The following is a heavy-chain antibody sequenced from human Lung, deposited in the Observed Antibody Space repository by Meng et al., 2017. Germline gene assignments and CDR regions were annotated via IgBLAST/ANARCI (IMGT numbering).Heavy chain of an antibody. J-gene: IGHJ4*01. V-gene: IGHV3-15*01. CDR1: GFIFSNAW. CDR3: SGHVDY. CDR2: MKSNIDGGTV. Sequence: HLVESGGGFVKPGGSLRLSCVGSGFIFSNAWMTWVRQAPGKGLEWLGRMKSNIDGGTVDYAASVSGRFFISRDDSKNTFYLQMNSLKTEDTAVYYCSGHVDYWGHGTLVTVSS.